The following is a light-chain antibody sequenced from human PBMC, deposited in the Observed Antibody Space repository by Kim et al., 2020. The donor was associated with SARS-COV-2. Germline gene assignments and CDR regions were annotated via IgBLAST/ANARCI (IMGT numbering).Light chain of an antibody. CDR2: SND. Sequence: GQRVPISCSGSRSNIGSNAVNWYQQLQGTAPKLLIYSNDHRPSGVPDRFSGSKSGTSASLAISGLQSEDEADYYCAAWDDSLNGVIFGGGTQLTVL. J-gene: IGLJ2*01. V-gene: IGLV1-44*01. CDR1: RSNIGSNA. CDR3: AAWDDSLNGVI.